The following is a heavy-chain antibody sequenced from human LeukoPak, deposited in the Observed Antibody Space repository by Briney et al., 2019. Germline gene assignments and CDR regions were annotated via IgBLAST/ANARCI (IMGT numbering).Heavy chain of an antibody. D-gene: IGHD3-10*01. Sequence: GGSLRLSCAASGFTFSDYYMSWIRQAPGKGLEWVSYISSTGSTKNYAASAKGRFTISRDNAKNSLYLQMNSLRAEDTAVYYCARDQALITMVRGVAHYFDYWGQGTLVTVSS. CDR1: GFTFSDYY. V-gene: IGHV3-11*04. J-gene: IGHJ4*02. CDR3: ARDQALITMVRGVAHYFDY. CDR2: ISSTGSTK.